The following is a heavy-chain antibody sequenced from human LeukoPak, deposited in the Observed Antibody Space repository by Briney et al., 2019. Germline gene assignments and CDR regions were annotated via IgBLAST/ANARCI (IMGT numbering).Heavy chain of an antibody. Sequence: GGSLRLSCAASGFIFSTYAMHWVRQAPGKGLEWVALISYDGSHKNYADSVKGRFTISRDNSKNTLSLQMNSLRAEDTAVYYCARPVVVAALDYWGQGTLVTVSS. D-gene: IGHD2-15*01. J-gene: IGHJ4*02. CDR2: ISYDGSHK. CDR1: GFIFSTYA. CDR3: ARPVVVAALDY. V-gene: IGHV3-30*04.